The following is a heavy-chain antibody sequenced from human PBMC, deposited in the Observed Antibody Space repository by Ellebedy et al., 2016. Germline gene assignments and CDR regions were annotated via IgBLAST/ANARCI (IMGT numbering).Heavy chain of an antibody. CDR1: GFTFSSYD. V-gene: IGHV3-30-3*01. Sequence: GESLKISCAASGFTFSSYDMHWVRQTPGKGLEWVAVISYDGSSKYYVDSVEGRFTISRDNSKNTVYLQMNSLRGEDTAVYYCTRGHYYMDVWGEGTTVTVSS. CDR2: ISYDGSSK. J-gene: IGHJ6*03. CDR3: TRGHYYMDV.